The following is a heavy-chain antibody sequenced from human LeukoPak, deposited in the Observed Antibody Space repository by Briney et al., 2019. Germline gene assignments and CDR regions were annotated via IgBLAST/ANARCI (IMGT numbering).Heavy chain of an antibody. CDR3: ARAVLVGATTTGAFDI. CDR1: GGTFSSYA. J-gene: IGHJ3*02. CDR2: IIPIFGTA. Sequence: GASVKVSCKASGGTFSSYAISWVRQAPGQGLEWMRGIIPIFGTANYAQKFQGRVTITTDESTSTAYMELSSLRSEDTAVYYCARAVLVGATTTGAFDIWGQGTMVTVSS. D-gene: IGHD1-26*01. V-gene: IGHV1-69*05.